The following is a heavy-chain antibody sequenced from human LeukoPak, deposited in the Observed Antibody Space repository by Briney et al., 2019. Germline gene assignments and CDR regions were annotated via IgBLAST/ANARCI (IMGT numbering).Heavy chain of an antibody. J-gene: IGHJ4*02. D-gene: IGHD3-9*01. CDR2: IYRSGSA. V-gene: IGHV4-38-2*01. CDR3: ARFYGSDWFFDF. Sequence: SETLSLTCAVSGYSISDGYYWAWIRQPPGKALEWIAHIYRSGSAYYNPSLKSRVSISVDMSEDHLSLKVSSVTAADTAVYYCARFYGSDWFFDFWGQGTLVTVSS. CDR1: GYSISDGYY.